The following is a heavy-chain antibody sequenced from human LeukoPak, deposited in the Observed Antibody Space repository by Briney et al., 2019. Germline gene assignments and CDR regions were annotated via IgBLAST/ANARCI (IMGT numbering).Heavy chain of an antibody. D-gene: IGHD1-26*01. V-gene: IGHV3-23*01. Sequence: QTGGSLRLSCAASGFTVSSNYMSWVRQAPGKGLEWVSAISGDGGITYYADSVRGRFTISRDNSKSTLYLQMNSLRAEDTAVYYCARVGSGSYSAFDIWGQGTMVTVSS. CDR2: ISGDGGIT. CDR3: ARVGSGSYSAFDI. CDR1: GFTVSSNY. J-gene: IGHJ3*02.